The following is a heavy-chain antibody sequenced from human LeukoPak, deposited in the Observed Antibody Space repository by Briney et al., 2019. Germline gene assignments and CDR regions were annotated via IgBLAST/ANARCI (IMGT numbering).Heavy chain of an antibody. V-gene: IGHV3-11*04. D-gene: IGHD3-22*01. Sequence: GGSLRLSCAASGLSLKDYEMTWVRQAPGKGLEWVSYISSSGRTIYYADSVKGRFTISRDNAKNSLYLQMNSLGAEDTAVYYCARVKGSGGYLIDYWGQGTLVTVSS. J-gene: IGHJ4*02. CDR1: GLSLKDYE. CDR2: ISSSGRTI. CDR3: ARVKGSGGYLIDY.